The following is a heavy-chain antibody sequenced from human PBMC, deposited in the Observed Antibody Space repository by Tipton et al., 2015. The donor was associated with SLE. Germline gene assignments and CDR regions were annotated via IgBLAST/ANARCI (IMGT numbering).Heavy chain of an antibody. J-gene: IGHJ4*02. D-gene: IGHD2-15*01. CDR1: GFTFSSYA. V-gene: IGHV3-30-3*01. Sequence: SLRLSCAASGFTFSSYAMHWVRQAPGKGLEWVAVISYDGSNKYYADSVKGRFTISRDNSKNTLYLQMNSLRAEDTAVYYCAKDLLPGRLYYFDYWGQGTLVTVSS. CDR3: AKDLLPGRLYYFDY. CDR2: ISYDGSNK.